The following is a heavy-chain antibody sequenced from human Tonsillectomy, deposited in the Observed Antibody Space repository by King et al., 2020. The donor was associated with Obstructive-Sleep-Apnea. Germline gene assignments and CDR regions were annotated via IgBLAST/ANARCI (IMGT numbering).Heavy chain of an antibody. V-gene: IGHV3-66*01. J-gene: IGHJ4*02. D-gene: IGHD4-17*01. Sequence: VQLVESGGGLVQPGGSLRLSCAASGFTVNNNNMSWVRQAPGKGLEWVSVIYTGGRTYYADSGKGRFTSSTDNSKNTLYLQMNSLRAGDTAVYYCAGSATTVTRRLGDYVDYGGQGTLVTVSS. CDR3: AGSATTVTRRLGDYVDY. CDR1: GFTVNNNN. CDR2: IYTGGRT.